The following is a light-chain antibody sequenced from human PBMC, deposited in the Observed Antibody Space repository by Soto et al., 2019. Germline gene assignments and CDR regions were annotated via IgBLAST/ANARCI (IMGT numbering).Light chain of an antibody. CDR1: QSVSSSY. J-gene: IGKJ1*01. Sequence: IVLTQSPGTLSLSPGERATLSCRASQSVSSSYLAWYQQKPGHAPRLLIYGASSRATGIPDRFSGSGSGTDFTLTISRLEPEDFALYYCQQYGSSRTFGQGTKVDIK. CDR2: GAS. CDR3: QQYGSSRT. V-gene: IGKV3-20*01.